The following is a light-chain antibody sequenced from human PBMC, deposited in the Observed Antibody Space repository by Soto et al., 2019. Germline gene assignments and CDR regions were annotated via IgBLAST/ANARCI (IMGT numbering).Light chain of an antibody. V-gene: IGKV1-5*01. CDR1: QNIYHS. Sequence: DLQLTQSPSTLSLSVGDRITITCRASQNIYHSLAWYQKKPAKAPQLLISDASSLQSGVPSRFSGNGSGSEYTLTLGSLQTDDASTSYDQHYYSNPVTSGQGTMV. CDR3: QHYYSNPVT. CDR2: DAS. J-gene: IGKJ1*01.